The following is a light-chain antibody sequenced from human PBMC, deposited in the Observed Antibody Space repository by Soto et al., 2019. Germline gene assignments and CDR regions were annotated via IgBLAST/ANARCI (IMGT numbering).Light chain of an antibody. CDR3: SSYTDSTNYV. V-gene: IGLV2-14*01. Sequence: QSALTQSASVSGSPGQLITISCTGTSSDVGTRNFVSWYQQHPGKAPKLMIYQVTNRPSGVSNRFSGPKSGNTASLTISGLQAEDEADYYCSSYTDSTNYVFGTGTKVTVL. CDR1: SSDVGTRNF. CDR2: QVT. J-gene: IGLJ1*01.